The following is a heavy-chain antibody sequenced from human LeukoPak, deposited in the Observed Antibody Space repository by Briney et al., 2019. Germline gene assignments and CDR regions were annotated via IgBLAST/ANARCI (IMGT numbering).Heavy chain of an antibody. J-gene: IGHJ6*03. CDR2: IIPIFGTA. D-gene: IGHD3-10*01. V-gene: IGHV1-69*06. Sequence: GASVKVSCKASGGTFSSCAISWVRQAPGQGLEWMGGIIPIFGTANYAQKFQGRVTITADKSTSTAYMELSSLRSEDTAVYYCASGATGSYYYYYYMDVWGKGTTVTVSS. CDR3: ASGATGSYYYYYYMDV. CDR1: GGTFSSCA.